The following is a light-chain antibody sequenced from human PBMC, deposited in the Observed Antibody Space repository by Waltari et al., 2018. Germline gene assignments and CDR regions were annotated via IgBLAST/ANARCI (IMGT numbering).Light chain of an antibody. J-gene: IGKJ1*01. Sequence: DIVMTQSPATLSVSPGERVTLSCRASQSISSNLAWYQQGPGQAPKLLIYGAYNRATGIPARFSGSGSGTEFTLTVSNLQPDDFAIYFCQQSFSSPWTFGQGTRV. CDR2: GAY. CDR1: QSISSN. CDR3: QQSFSSPWT. V-gene: IGKV3-15*01.